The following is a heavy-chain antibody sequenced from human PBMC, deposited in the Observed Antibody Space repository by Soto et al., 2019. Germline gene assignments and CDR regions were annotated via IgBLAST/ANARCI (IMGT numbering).Heavy chain of an antibody. V-gene: IGHV1-3*05. J-gene: IGHJ4*02. CDR3: ARAVAVAAAFDY. CDR1: GYTFTGYA. CDR2: INAGNGNT. Sequence: QVQLVQSVAEEKKPGASVKVSCKASGYTFTGYAMHWVRQAPGQRLEWMGWINAGNGNTKYSQKFQGRVTITRDTSASTAYMELSSLRSEDTAVYYCARAVAVAAAFDYWGQGTLVTVSS. D-gene: IGHD6-19*01.